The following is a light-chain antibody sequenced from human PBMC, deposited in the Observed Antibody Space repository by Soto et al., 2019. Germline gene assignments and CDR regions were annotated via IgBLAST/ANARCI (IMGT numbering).Light chain of an antibody. Sequence: DIQLTQSPSFLSASVGDRVTINCRASQCISSYLAWYQQKPGKAPKLLIYAASTLQSGVPSRFSGSGSGTEFTLTISSLQPEDFATYYCQHLDSYSTFGQGTRLEIK. CDR2: AAS. J-gene: IGKJ5*01. CDR1: QCISSY. CDR3: QHLDSYST. V-gene: IGKV1-9*01.